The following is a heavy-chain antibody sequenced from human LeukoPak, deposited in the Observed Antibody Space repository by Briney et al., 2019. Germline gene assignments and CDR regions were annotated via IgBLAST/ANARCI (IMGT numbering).Heavy chain of an antibody. D-gene: IGHD6-13*01. CDR3: ARDPGMGFDY. V-gene: IGHV4-59*12. Sequence: SETLSLTCTVSGGSISSYYWSWIRQPPGKGLEWSGYIYYSGSTNYNPSLKSRVTISVDTSKNQFSLKLSSVTAADTAVYYCARDPGMGFDYWGQGTLVSVSS. CDR1: GGSISSYY. J-gene: IGHJ4*02. CDR2: IYYSGST.